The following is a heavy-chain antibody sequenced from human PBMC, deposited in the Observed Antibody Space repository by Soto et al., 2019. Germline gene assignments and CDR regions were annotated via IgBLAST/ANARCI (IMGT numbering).Heavy chain of an antibody. Sequence: ASVKVSCKPSGYTFTSYGISWVRQAPGQGLEWMGWITTDKGKTTYAQKFQGRVTMTTDTPTSTAYMELRSLRSDDTAVYYCATRSPAFDYWGQGTLVTVSS. V-gene: IGHV1-18*01. CDR1: GYTFTSYG. CDR2: ITTDKGKT. J-gene: IGHJ4*02. CDR3: ATRSPAFDY.